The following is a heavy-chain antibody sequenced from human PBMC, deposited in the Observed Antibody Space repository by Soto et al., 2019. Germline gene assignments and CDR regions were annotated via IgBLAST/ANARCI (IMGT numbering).Heavy chain of an antibody. J-gene: IGHJ5*01. CDR2: IYYSGST. V-gene: IGHV4-30-4*01. Sequence: PSETLSLTCTVSGGSISRGDYYWSWIRQPPGKGLEWIGYIYYSGSTYYNPSLKSRVTISVDTSKNQFSLKLSSVTAADTAVYYCARGETGDLQWYDSWGQGTLVTVSS. CDR3: ARGETGDLQWYDS. D-gene: IGHD7-27*01. CDR1: GGSISRGDYY.